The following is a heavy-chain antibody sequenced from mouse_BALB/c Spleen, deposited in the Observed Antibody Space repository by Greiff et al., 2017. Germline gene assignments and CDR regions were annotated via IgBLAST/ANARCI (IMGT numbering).Heavy chain of an antibody. Sequence: EVMLVESGPSLVKPSQTLSLTCSVTGDSITSGYWNWIRKFPGNKLEYMGYISYSGSTYYNPSLKSRISITRDTSKNQYYLQLNSVTTEDTATYYCAHYYGSSYDAMDYWGQGTSVTVSS. CDR2: ISYSGST. V-gene: IGHV3-8*02. J-gene: IGHJ4*01. CDR3: AHYYGSSYDAMDY. CDR1: GDSITSGY. D-gene: IGHD1-1*01.